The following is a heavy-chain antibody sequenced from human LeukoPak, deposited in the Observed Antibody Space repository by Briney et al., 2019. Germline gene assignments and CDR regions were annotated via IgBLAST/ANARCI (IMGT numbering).Heavy chain of an antibody. Sequence: PGGSLRPPRVASGFTFSDYWMHWVRQAPGKRLVWVSRINTDGSDTPYADSVKGRFTISRDNAKNTLYLQMNSLRADDTAVYYCARDPGYYDMDGWGKGRTVAVCS. V-gene: IGHV3-74*01. J-gene: IGHJ6*03. CDR2: INTDGSDT. CDR3: ARDPGYYDMDG. CDR1: GFTFSDYW.